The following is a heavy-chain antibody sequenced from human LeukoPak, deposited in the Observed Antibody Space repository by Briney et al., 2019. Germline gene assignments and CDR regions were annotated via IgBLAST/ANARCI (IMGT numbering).Heavy chain of an antibody. CDR1: GFTFLDFA. CDR2: MSYDGNNI. D-gene: IGHD6-13*01. Sequence: GGSLRLSCVTSGFTFLDFAVHWVRQAPGKGLEWVAVMSYDGNNIYYVDSVKGRFTLSRDSSKNTLYLQMNSLRPEDTAVYYCTREWGAAADYWGQGTLVTVSS. J-gene: IGHJ4*02. CDR3: TREWGAAADY. V-gene: IGHV3-30-3*01.